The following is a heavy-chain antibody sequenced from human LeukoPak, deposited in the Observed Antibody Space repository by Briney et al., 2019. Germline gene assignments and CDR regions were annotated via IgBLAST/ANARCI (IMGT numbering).Heavy chain of an antibody. Sequence: ASVKVSCKASVSTFTSYYMHWVRQAPRQGLEWMGGIIPIFGTANYAQKFQGRVTITTDESTGTAYMELSSLRSEDTAVYYCARVTVTTSEVDYWGQGTLVTVSS. J-gene: IGHJ4*02. V-gene: IGHV1-69*05. D-gene: IGHD4-17*01. CDR1: VSTFTSYY. CDR3: ARVTVTTSEVDY. CDR2: IIPIFGTA.